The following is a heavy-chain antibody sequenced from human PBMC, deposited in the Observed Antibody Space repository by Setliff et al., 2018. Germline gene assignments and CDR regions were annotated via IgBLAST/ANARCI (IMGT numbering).Heavy chain of an antibody. CDR3: ASGDWFYFDC. Sequence: PGESLKISCAASALTFSRYWMKWVRQAPGKGLEWVADIRQDGNEIYYVDSVRGRFTISRDTAKNSVYLQMNSLRAEDTGVYYCASGDWFYFDCWGQGTLVTSPQ. V-gene: IGHV3-7*01. D-gene: IGHD2-21*01. CDR2: IRQDGNEI. J-gene: IGHJ4*02. CDR1: ALTFSRYW.